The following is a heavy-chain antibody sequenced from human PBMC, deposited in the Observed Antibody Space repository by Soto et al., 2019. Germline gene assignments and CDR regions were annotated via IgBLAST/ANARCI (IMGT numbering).Heavy chain of an antibody. CDR3: ARDRMTTVTTIAAFDI. CDR2: INPNSGGT. D-gene: IGHD4-17*01. Sequence: ASVKVSCKASGYTFTGYYMHWVRQAPGQGLEWMGWINPNSGGTNYAQKFQGWVTMTRDTSISTAYMELRRLRSDDTAVYYCARDRMTTVTTIAAFDIWGQGTMVTVSS. V-gene: IGHV1-2*04. J-gene: IGHJ3*02. CDR1: GYTFTGYY.